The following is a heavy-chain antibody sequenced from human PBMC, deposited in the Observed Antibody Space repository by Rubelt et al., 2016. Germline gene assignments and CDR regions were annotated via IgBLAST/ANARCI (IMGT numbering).Heavy chain of an antibody. CDR3: AKGLKSDSSGWPS. CDR2: INSDGST. D-gene: IGHD6-19*01. Sequence: VQLVESGGGVVQPGRSLRLSCAASGFTFSSHLMHWVRQAPGKGLVWVSHINSDGSTRYADSVKGRFSISRENAKNTLHLQMNSLRVEDTAVYYCAKGLKSDSSGWPSWGQGTLVTVSS. CDR1: GFTFSSHL. V-gene: IGHV3-74*02. J-gene: IGHJ4*02.